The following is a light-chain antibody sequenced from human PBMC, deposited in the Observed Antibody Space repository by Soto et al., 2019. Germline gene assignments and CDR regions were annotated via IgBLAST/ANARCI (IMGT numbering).Light chain of an antibody. CDR3: QQSYRTGIT. CDR1: KSISRY. CDR2: TAS. Sequence: QLTQSPCSLSASVGDRVTITCRGSKSISRYFKCHQQTRRKATMLLIYTASSLQSGLPSRCSGSASGTDTTPTISRQPPEDFATYYHQQSYRTGITFGQGTRLAI. V-gene: IGKV1-39*01. J-gene: IGKJ5*01.